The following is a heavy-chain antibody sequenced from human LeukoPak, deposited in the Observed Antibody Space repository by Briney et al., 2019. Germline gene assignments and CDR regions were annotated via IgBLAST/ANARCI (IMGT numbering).Heavy chain of an antibody. Sequence: SETLSLTCTVSGGSISSYYWSWIRQPPGKGLEWIGYIYYSGSTNYNPSLKSRVTISVDTSKNQFSLKLSSVTAAGTAVYYCARGGITEDFDYWGQGTLVTVSS. CDR3: ARGGITEDFDY. J-gene: IGHJ4*02. V-gene: IGHV4-59*01. CDR2: IYYSGST. CDR1: GGSISSYY.